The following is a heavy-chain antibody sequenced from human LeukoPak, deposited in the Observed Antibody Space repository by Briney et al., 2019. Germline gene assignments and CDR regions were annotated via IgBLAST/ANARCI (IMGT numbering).Heavy chain of an antibody. CDR2: INPSGGST. D-gene: IGHD3-3*01. CDR1: GYTFTSYY. J-gene: IGHJ5*02. Sequence: ASVKVSCKASGYTFTSYYMHWVRQAPGQGLEWMGTINPSGGSTSYAQKFQGRVTMTRDTSTSTVYMELSSLRSEDTAVYYCARERLLSAGGNWFDPWGQGTLVTVSS. CDR3: ARERLLSAGGNWFDP. V-gene: IGHV1-46*01.